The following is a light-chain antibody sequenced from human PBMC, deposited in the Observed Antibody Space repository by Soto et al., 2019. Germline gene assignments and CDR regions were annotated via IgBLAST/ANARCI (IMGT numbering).Light chain of an antibody. CDR2: GAS. CDR3: QQYGSSPRT. Sequence: EIVLTQSPGTLSLSPGGRATLSFRASQTVSSSYLAWYQQRPGQAPRLLIYGASNRATGIPDRFSGSGSGTDFTLTVSRLEPEDFVLYYCQQYGSSPRTFGQGTKV. CDR1: QTVSSSY. V-gene: IGKV3-20*01. J-gene: IGKJ1*01.